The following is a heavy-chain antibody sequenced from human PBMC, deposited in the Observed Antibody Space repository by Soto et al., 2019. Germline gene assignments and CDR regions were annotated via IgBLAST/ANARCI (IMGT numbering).Heavy chain of an antibody. CDR2: INHSGST. J-gene: IGHJ5*02. CDR3: AGGAYGSSWYWFDP. Sequence: SETLSLTCAVYGGSFSGYYWSWIRQPPGKGLEWIGEINHSGSTNYNPSLKSRGAISVDTSKNQFSLKLSSVTAAATAVYYCAGGAYGSSWYWFDPWGQGTLVTVSS. V-gene: IGHV4-34*01. D-gene: IGHD6-13*01. CDR1: GGSFSGYY.